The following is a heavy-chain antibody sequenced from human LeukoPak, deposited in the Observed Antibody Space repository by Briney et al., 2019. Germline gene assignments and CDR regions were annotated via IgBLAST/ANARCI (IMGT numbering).Heavy chain of an antibody. CDR1: GASINTYY. D-gene: IGHD3-10*01. J-gene: IGHJ4*02. CDR3: ARVLRPMASQYYFDY. CDR2: IYYSGTT. Sequence: SETLSLTCTVSGASINTYYWSWIRQPPGKGLEWIGYIYYSGTTSYNPSLKTRVTISIDTSKNQFSLKLSSVTAADTAVYYCARVLRPMASQYYFDYWGQGTLVAVSS. V-gene: IGHV4-59*01.